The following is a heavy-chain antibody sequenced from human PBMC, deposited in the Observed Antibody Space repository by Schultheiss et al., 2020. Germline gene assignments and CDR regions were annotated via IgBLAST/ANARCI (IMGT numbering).Heavy chain of an antibody. CDR2: IKQDGSEK. CDR1: GFTFSSYW. D-gene: IGHD2-21*01. Sequence: GGSLRLSCAASGFTFSSYWMSWVRQATGKGLEWVANIKQDGSEKYYVDSVKGRFTISRDNAKNSLYLQMNSLRAEDTAVYYCARDVGGDPTPNWYYYGMDVWGQGTTVTVSS. J-gene: IGHJ6*02. CDR3: ARDVGGDPTPNWYYYGMDV. V-gene: IGHV3-7*01.